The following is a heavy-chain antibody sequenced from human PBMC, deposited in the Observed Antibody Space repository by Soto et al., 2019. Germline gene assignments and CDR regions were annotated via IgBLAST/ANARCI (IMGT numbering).Heavy chain of an antibody. CDR2: IYPGDSDT. J-gene: IGHJ6*02. CDR1: GYTVTIYW. D-gene: IGHD4-17*01. CDR3: ARCVRWGGRAWSQPYGMDV. Sequence: GESLKISLKGAGYTVTIYWIGWVRQMPGKVLEWMVIIYPGDSDTRYSQSFQGRVTISADKSISTAYLQWSSLKASDTAMHYCARCVRWGGRAWSQPYGMDVWAQGTTVTVSS. V-gene: IGHV5-51*01.